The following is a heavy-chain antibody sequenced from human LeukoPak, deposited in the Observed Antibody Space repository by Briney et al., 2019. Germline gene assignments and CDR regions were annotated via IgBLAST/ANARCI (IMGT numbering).Heavy chain of an antibody. CDR1: GYPSTNYW. J-gene: IGHJ3*01. CDR3: VRRGSCSSDGCHSNAFDL. V-gene: IGHV5-51*01. CDR2: IYPGDSDT. D-gene: IGHD2-15*01. Sequence: GESLKISCKGSGYPSTNYWIGWVRQMPGKGLEWMGIIYPGDSDTRYSPSFQGQVTISVDKSINTAYVQWSSLKAPDTAAYYCVRRGSCSSDGCHSNAFDLWGHGTMVIVSS.